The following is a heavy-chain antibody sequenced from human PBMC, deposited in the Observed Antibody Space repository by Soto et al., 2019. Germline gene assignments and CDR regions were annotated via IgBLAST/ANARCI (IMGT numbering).Heavy chain of an antibody. Sequence: HPGGSLRLSCAASRFTFSNYGMHWVRQAPGRGLEWVTFISYDGSNEYYADSVKGRFTISRDNSKNTLFLQMNSLRAEDTAVYYCARDPLWGTAMVLWYFDLWGRGTLVTVSS. CDR3: ARDPLWGTAMVLWYFDL. CDR2: ISYDGSNE. CDR1: RFTFSNYG. J-gene: IGHJ2*01. D-gene: IGHD5-18*01. V-gene: IGHV3-30*03.